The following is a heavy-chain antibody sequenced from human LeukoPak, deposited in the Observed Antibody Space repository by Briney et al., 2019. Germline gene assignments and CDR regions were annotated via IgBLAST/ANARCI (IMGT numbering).Heavy chain of an antibody. V-gene: IGHV3-23*01. D-gene: IGHD2-21*02. J-gene: IGHJ4*02. CDR1: GFTFSSYA. CDR3: AKASFVVTAIPDFDY. CDR2: ISGSGGST. Sequence: QTGGSLRLSCAASGFTFSSYAMSWVRQAPGNRLDCFSAISGSGGSTYYAASVKGRFTISRDNSKNTLYLQMNSLRAEDTAVYYCAKASFVVTAIPDFDYWGQGTLVTVSS.